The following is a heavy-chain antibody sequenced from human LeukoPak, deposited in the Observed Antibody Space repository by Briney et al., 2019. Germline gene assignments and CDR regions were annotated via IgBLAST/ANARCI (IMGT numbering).Heavy chain of an antibody. Sequence: GGSLRLSCAASGFTFGNYGMAWVRQAPGKGPEWVSTIDVRGENIYYADSVRGRFTISRDNSNNMLYLQMSSLRAEDTAIYYCARDCCGVWGPLGDNWGQGTLVTVSS. CDR2: IDVRGENI. CDR3: ARDCCGVWGPLGDN. J-gene: IGHJ4*02. CDR1: GFTFGNYG. V-gene: IGHV3-23*01. D-gene: IGHD7-27*01.